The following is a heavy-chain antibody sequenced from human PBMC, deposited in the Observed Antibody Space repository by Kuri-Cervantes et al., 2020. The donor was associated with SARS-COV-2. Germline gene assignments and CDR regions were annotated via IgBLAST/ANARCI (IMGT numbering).Heavy chain of an antibody. CDR3: AGGPQWLGGDIQDAFDI. J-gene: IGHJ3*02. Sequence: ASVKVSCKASGYTFTGYYMHWVRQAPGQGLEWMGWINPNSGGTNYAQKFQGRVTMTRDTSISTAYMELSRLRSDDTAVYYCAGGPQWLGGDIQDAFDIWGQGTMVTVSS. V-gene: IGHV1-2*02. D-gene: IGHD3-22*01. CDR1: GYTFTGYY. CDR2: INPNSGGT.